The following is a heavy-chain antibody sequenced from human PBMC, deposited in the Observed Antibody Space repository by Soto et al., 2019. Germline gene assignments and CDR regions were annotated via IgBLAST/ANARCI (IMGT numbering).Heavy chain of an antibody. Sequence: GESLKISCAASGFTFSSYGMHWVRQAPGKGLEWVAVIWYDGSNKYYADSVKGRFTISRDNSKNTLYLQMNSLRAEDTAVYYCARDCEARSSSTGFDPWGQGTLVTVSS. J-gene: IGHJ5*02. V-gene: IGHV3-33*01. CDR3: ARDCEARSSSTGFDP. CDR1: GFTFSSYG. D-gene: IGHD6-6*01. CDR2: IWYDGSNK.